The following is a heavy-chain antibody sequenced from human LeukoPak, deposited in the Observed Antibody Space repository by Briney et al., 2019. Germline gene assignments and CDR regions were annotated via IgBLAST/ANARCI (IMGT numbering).Heavy chain of an antibody. CDR3: ARIPGYSSSWYPALFDY. Sequence: SETLSLTCTVSGGSISSSSYYWGWIRQPPGEGLEWIGSIYYSGSTYYNPSLKSRVTISVDTSKNQFSLKLSSVTAADTAVYYCARIPGYSSSWYPALFDYWGQGTLVTVSS. CDR2: IYYSGST. D-gene: IGHD6-13*01. V-gene: IGHV4-39*01. CDR1: GGSISSSSYY. J-gene: IGHJ4*02.